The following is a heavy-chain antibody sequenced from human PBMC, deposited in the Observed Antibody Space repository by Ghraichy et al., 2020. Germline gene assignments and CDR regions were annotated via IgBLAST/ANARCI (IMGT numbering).Heavy chain of an antibody. Sequence: GGSPRLSCTASGFTFGDYAMSWVRQAPGKGLEWVGFIRSKAYGGITEYAASVKGRFTISRDDSKSIAYLQMNSLKTEDTAVYYCTRALNGDYVYYFDYWGQGTLVTVSS. J-gene: IGHJ4*02. CDR2: IRSKAYGGIT. V-gene: IGHV3-49*04. CDR1: GFTFGDYA. D-gene: IGHD4-17*01. CDR3: TRALNGDYVYYFDY.